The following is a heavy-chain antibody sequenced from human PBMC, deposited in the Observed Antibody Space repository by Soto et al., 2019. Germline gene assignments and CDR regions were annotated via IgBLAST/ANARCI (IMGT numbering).Heavy chain of an antibody. D-gene: IGHD1-7*01. CDR3: TTDRGLTELVIFAS. V-gene: IGHV3-15*01. J-gene: IGHJ4*02. Sequence: GGSLRLSCAASGCTFSNAWMIWVRQAPGKGLEWVGRIKSKTDGGTTDYAAPMKGRFTISRDDSKNTLSLQMDSLKTEDTGLYYCTTDRGLTELVIFASWGLGTLVTVS. CDR2: IKSKTDGGTT. CDR1: GCTFSNAW.